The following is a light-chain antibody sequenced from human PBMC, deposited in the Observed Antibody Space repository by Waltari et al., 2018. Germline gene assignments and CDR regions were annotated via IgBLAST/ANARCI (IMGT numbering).Light chain of an antibody. CDR2: EAS. J-gene: IGKJ2*01. CDR3: QHRTSWHP. V-gene: IGKV3D-11*02. Sequence: EVVLTQSPTTLSLSPGQRATLSCRASQSVSRNLAWYHQKAGQAPRLRIYEASTRATGIPARFSGSGSGTDFTLSISSLEPEDFAVYYCQHRTSWHPFGQGTKLEIK. CDR1: QSVSRN.